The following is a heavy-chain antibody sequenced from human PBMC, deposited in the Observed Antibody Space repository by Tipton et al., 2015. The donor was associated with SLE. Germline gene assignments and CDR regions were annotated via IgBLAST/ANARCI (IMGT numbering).Heavy chain of an antibody. CDR1: GDSISSHY. V-gene: IGHV4-59*11. CDR2: IYYSGST. CDR3: TRRGNEDV. J-gene: IGHJ6*02. Sequence: LRLSCTVSGDSISSHYWSWIRQPPGRGLEWIGYIYYSGSTTYNPSLKSRVTISLDTSKNQFSLKLSSVTAADTAVYYCTRRGNEDVWGQGTTVTVSS.